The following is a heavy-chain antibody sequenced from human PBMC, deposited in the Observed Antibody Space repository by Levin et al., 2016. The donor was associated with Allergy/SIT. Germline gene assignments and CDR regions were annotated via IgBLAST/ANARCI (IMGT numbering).Heavy chain of an antibody. CDR2: IYWNDDK. V-gene: IGHV2-5*01. Sequence: PGKALEWLALIYWNDDKRYSPSLKSRLTITKDTSKNQVVLTMTNMDPVDTATYYCAHSRGASGGKRGYSGYEPSQLDYWGQGTLVTVSS. CDR3: AHSRGASGGKRGYSGYEPSQLDY. J-gene: IGHJ4*02. D-gene: IGHD5-12*01.